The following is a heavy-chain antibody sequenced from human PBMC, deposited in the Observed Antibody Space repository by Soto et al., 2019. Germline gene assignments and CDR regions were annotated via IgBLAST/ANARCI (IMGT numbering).Heavy chain of an antibody. J-gene: IGHJ6*02. CDR3: ATSEYSNSTNNYYGMDV. D-gene: IGHD6-6*01. Sequence: SVKVSCKASGRTFSSYAISWVRQTPGQRLERLEGLVPMFTTVNYAKKCQGRGTHTADESTSTSYMERSSLTSQDSAVYYCATSEYSNSTNNYYGMDVGGQGATVTVSS. CDR2: LVPMFTTV. CDR1: GRTFSSYA. V-gene: IGHV1-69*13.